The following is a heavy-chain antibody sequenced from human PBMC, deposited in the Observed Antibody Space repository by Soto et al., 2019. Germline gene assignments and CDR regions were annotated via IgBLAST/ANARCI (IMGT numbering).Heavy chain of an antibody. Sequence: QLQLQESGPGLVKPSETLSLTCTVSGGSISSSSYYWGWIRQPPGKGLEWIGSIYYSGSTYYNPSLKSRVTISVDTSKNQFSLKLSSVTAADTAVYYCARHKGDYDFWSGYGMDVWGQGTTVTVSS. V-gene: IGHV4-39*01. D-gene: IGHD3-3*01. CDR3: ARHKGDYDFWSGYGMDV. J-gene: IGHJ6*02. CDR1: GGSISSSSYY. CDR2: IYYSGST.